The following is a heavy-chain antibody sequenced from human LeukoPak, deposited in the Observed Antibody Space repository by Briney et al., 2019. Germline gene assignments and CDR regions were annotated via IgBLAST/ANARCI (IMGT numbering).Heavy chain of an antibody. J-gene: IGHJ3*02. Sequence: GASVKVSCKASGYTFTSYDINWVRQATGQGLEWMGWMNPNSGNTGYAQKFQGRVTMTRSTSISTAYMELSSLRSEDTAVYYCATASRIAVAGTGAFDIWGQGTMVTVSS. CDR3: ATASRIAVAGTGAFDI. D-gene: IGHD6-19*01. V-gene: IGHV1-8*01. CDR2: MNPNSGNT. CDR1: GYTFTSYD.